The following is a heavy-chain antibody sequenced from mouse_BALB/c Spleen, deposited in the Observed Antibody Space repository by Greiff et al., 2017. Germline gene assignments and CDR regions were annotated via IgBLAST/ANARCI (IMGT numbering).Heavy chain of an antibody. CDR1: GFNIQDYY. CDR2: IDPENGDT. J-gene: IGHJ3*01. CDR3: NACYGSSPFAY. Sequence: VQLKESGAELVRPGASVKLSCTASGFNIQDYYMHWVKQRPEQGLEWIGWIDPENGDTEYAPKFQGKATMTADTSSNTAYLQLSSLTSEDTAVYYCNACYGSSPFAYWGQGTLVTVSA. V-gene: IGHV14-4*02. D-gene: IGHD1-1*01.